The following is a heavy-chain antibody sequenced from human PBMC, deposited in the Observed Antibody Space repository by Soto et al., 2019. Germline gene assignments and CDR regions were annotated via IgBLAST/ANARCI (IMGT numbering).Heavy chain of an antibody. J-gene: IGHJ4*02. V-gene: IGHV1-69*01. Sequence: QVQLVQSGAEVKKPGSSVKVSCKASGGSFSRYTISWVRQAPGQGLEWMGGIIPIYGTVNYAQEFKGRIRITADGFADTVYMELSSLRSEDTAMYYCARELVVVTVSIGGPFEYWGQGTLVTVSS. D-gene: IGHD2-2*01. CDR2: IIPIYGTV. CDR3: ARELVVVTVSIGGPFEY. CDR1: GGSFSRYT.